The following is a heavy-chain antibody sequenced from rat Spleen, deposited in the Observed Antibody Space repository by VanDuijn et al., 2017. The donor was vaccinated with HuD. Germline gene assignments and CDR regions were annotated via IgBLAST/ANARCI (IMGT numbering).Heavy chain of an antibody. CDR2: ITTGGGNT. J-gene: IGHJ2*01. V-gene: IGHV5-25*01. D-gene: IGHD1-10*01. CDR3: TRGPITTTSNWFAY. CDR1: GFTFSDYY. Sequence: EVQLVESDGGLVQPGRSLKLSCAASGFTFSDYYMAWVRQAPTKGLEWVASITTGGGNTYYRDSVKGRFTISRDNAKSTLYLQMNSLRSEDTATYYCTRGPITTTSNWFAYWGQGVMVTVSS.